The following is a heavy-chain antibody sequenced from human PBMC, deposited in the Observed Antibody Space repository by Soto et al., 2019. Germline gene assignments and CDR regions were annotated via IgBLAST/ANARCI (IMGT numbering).Heavy chain of an antibody. CDR3: AKDKRSEQLAQFYYYYGMDV. CDR1: GFTFSSYA. Sequence: GGSLRLSCAASGFTFSSYAMSWVRQAPGKGLEWVSAISGSGGSTYYADSVKGRFTISRDNSKNTLYLQMNSLRAEDTAVYYCAKDKRSEQLAQFYYYYGMDVWGQGTTVTVSS. CDR2: ISGSGGST. V-gene: IGHV3-23*01. J-gene: IGHJ6*02. D-gene: IGHD6-6*01.